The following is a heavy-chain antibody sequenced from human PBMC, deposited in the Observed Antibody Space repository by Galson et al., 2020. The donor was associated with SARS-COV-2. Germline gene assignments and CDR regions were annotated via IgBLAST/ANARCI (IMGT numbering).Heavy chain of an antibody. Sequence: SETLSLTCTVSGYSISTAYYWGWVRQPPGKGLEWIGIIYKSGTTYYNPSLKSRVTMSVDTSNNRFSLKLHSVTAADTAVYYCARDDSRSTMTQGPGGVMDVWGQGTTVTGSS. CDR3: ARDDSRSTMTQGPGGVMDV. V-gene: IGHV4-38-2*02. CDR1: GYSISTAYY. J-gene: IGHJ6*02. CDR2: IYKSGTT. D-gene: IGHD3-22*01.